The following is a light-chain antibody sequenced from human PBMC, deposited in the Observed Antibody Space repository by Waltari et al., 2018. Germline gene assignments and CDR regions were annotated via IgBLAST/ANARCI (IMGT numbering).Light chain of an antibody. J-gene: IGLJ1*01. Sequence: QSALTQPPSVSGSPGQSVTISCTGTSSDVGFYNRVSWYQQSPGTAPKLMIYEVTNRPSGGHDRFSGSKSGDTASLTISGLQAEDEADYYCSSYTSSNTYLFGTGTKVTVL. CDR3: SSYTSSNTYL. CDR1: SSDVGFYNR. CDR2: EVT. V-gene: IGLV2-18*02.